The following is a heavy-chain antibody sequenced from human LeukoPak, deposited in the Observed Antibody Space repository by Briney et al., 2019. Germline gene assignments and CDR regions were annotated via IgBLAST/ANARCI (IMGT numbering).Heavy chain of an antibody. J-gene: IGHJ3*02. D-gene: IGHD1-26*01. V-gene: IGHV3-21*01. CDR3: ARLSGSYPAPHAFDI. Sequence: GGSLRLSCAASGFTFSSYSMNWVRQAPGKGLEWVSSISGSSSYIYYADSVKGRFTISRDNAKNSLYLQMNSLRAEDTAVYYCARLSGSYPAPHAFDIWGQGTMVTVSS. CDR1: GFTFSSYS. CDR2: ISGSSSYI.